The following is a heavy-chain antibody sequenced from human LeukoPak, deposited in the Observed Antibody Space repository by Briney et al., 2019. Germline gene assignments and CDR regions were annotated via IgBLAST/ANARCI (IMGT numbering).Heavy chain of an antibody. CDR3: ARVVYSGYDFRGAMDV. Sequence: SETLSLTCSISVGSISRYYWICMRQPPGKGVEGIGYIYYTGSTNHNPPLKSRVTISVDTSKNQFSLKLSSVTAADTAVYYCARVVYSGYDFRGAMDVWGKGTTVTVSS. D-gene: IGHD5-12*01. CDR1: VGSISRYY. CDR2: IYYTGST. V-gene: IGHV4-59*01. J-gene: IGHJ6*03.